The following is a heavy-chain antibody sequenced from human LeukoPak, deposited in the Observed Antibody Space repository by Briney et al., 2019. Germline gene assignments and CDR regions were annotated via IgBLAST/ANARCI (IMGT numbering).Heavy chain of an antibody. V-gene: IGHV3-15*01. D-gene: IGHD3-22*01. J-gene: IGHJ4*02. CDR3: TTNPAYYYDSSGYWD. Sequence: GGSLRLSCAASGFTFNNAWMSWVRQAPGRGREWVGRIKSKTDGGTTDYAAPVKGRFTHSRDDSKNTLYLHMNSLKTEDTAVYYCTTNPAYYYDSSGYWDWGQGTLVTVSS. CDR1: GFTFNNAW. CDR2: IKSKTDGGTT.